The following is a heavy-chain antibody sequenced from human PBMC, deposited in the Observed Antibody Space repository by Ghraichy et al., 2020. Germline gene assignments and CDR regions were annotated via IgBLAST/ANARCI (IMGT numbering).Heavy chain of an antibody. CDR3: ARGLVTMWYHRPKEIDV. CDR2: ISSSGSYI. D-gene: IGHD2-21*02. J-gene: IGHJ6*04. V-gene: IGHV3-21*01. CDR1: EFTFSSYN. Sequence: GGSLRLSCAASEFTFSSYNMNWVRQAPGKGLEWVSSISSSGSYIYYADSVKGRLTISRDNAKNSLYLQMNSLRAEDTAVYYCARGLVTMWYHRPKEIDVWGKGTTVTVSS.